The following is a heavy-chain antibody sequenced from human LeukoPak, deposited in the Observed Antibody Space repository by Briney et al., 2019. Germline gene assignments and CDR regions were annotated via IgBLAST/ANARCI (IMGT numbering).Heavy chain of an antibody. J-gene: IGHJ6*03. CDR3: ARLVPYYGSGRYYYYMDV. D-gene: IGHD3-10*01. Sequence: PSETLSLTCAVYGGSFSGYYWSWIRQPPGKGLEWIGEINHSGSTNYNPSLKSRVTISVDTSKNQFSLKLSSVTAADTAVYYCARLVPYYGSGRYYYYMDVWGKGTTVTISS. V-gene: IGHV4-34*01. CDR2: INHSGST. CDR1: GGSFSGYY.